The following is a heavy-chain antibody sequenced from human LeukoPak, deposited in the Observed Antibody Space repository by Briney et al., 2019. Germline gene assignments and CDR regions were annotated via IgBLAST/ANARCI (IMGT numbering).Heavy chain of an antibody. V-gene: IGHV4-34*01. CDR3: ARGNIEMATTKFDY. CDR2: INHSGST. J-gene: IGHJ4*02. D-gene: IGHD5-24*01. CDR1: GGSFSGYY. Sequence: SETLSLTCAVYGGSFSGYYWSWIRQPPGKGLEWIGEINHSGSTNYNPSLKSRVTISVDTSKNQFSLELSSVTAADTAVYYCARGNIEMATTKFDYWGQGTLVTVSS.